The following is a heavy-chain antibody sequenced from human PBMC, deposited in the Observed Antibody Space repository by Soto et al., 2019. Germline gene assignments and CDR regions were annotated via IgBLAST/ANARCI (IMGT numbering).Heavy chain of an antibody. D-gene: IGHD3-10*01. Sequence: GGSLRLSCAASGFTFSSYWMSWVRQAPGKGLEWVANIKQDGSEKYYVDSVKGRFTISRDNAKNSLYLQMNSLRAEDTAVYYCARGGYYGSEVFDYWGQGTLVTVSS. J-gene: IGHJ4*02. CDR2: IKQDGSEK. CDR1: GFTFSSYW. CDR3: ARGGYYGSEVFDY. V-gene: IGHV3-7*01.